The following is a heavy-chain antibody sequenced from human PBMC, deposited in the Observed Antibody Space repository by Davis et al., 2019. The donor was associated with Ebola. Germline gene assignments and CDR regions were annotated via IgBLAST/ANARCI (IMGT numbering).Heavy chain of an antibody. CDR3: ARHDCSGGSCYRRYYFDY. Sequence: GESLKISCAASGSTFSSYGMHWVRQAPGKGLEWVAVIWYDGSNKYYADSVKGRFTISRDNSKNTLYLQMNSLRAEDTAVYYCARHDCSGGSCYRRYYFDYWGQGTLVTVSS. CDR2: IWYDGSNK. D-gene: IGHD2-15*01. V-gene: IGHV3-33*01. CDR1: GSTFSSYG. J-gene: IGHJ4*02.